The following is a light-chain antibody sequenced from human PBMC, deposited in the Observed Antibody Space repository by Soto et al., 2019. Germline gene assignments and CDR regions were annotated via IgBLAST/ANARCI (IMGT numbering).Light chain of an antibody. CDR2: EVS. CDR1: SSDVGGYNY. Sequence: QSALTQPASVSGSPGQSITISCTGTSSDVGGYNYVSGYQQHPGKAPKLMIYEVSNRHSGVSNRFSGSKSGNTASLTISGLQAEDEADYSCSSYTSSSTLVFGTGTKVTVL. V-gene: IGLV2-14*01. J-gene: IGLJ1*01. CDR3: SSYTSSSTLV.